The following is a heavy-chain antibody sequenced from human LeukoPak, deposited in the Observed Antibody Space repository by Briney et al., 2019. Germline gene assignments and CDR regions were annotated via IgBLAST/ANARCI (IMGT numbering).Heavy chain of an antibody. D-gene: IGHD1-26*01. Sequence: GASVKVSCKASGYTFTSYAMNWVRQAPGQGLEWMGWINTNTGNPTYAQGFTGRFVFSLDTSVSTAYLQISSLKAEDTAVYYCARSYGIVGAPGYWFDPWGQGTLVTVSS. J-gene: IGHJ5*02. CDR1: GYTFTSYA. CDR2: INTNTGNP. V-gene: IGHV7-4-1*02. CDR3: ARSYGIVGAPGYWFDP.